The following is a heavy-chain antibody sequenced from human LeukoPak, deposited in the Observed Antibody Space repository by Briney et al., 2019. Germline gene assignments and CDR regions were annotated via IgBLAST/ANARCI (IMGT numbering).Heavy chain of an antibody. J-gene: IGHJ4*02. V-gene: IGHV1-46*01. CDR3: ARGISGGSTVTYFFDY. CDR1: GYTFTSYY. Sequence: ASVKVSCKASGYTFTSYYIHWMRQAPGQGLEWMGIINPGSGTTTYAQKFQGRVTMTRDTSTSTVYMEMSSLRSEDTALYYCARGISGGSTVTYFFDYWGQGTLVTVSS. CDR2: INPGSGTT. D-gene: IGHD4-11*01.